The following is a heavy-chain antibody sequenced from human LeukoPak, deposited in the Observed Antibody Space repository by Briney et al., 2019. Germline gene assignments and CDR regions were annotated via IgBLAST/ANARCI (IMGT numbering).Heavy chain of an antibody. CDR1: VSSYA. CDR2: ISGGTVTT. CDR3: AKDLGYCTGGSCSICDY. J-gene: IGHJ4*02. V-gene: IGHV3-23*01. Sequence: GGSLRLSCAASVSSYAMSWVRQAPGKGLEWVSSISGGTVTTYYADSVKGRFTISRDNSKNTLYLQMNSLRAEDTALYYCAKDLGYCTGGSCSICDYWGQGTLVTVSS. D-gene: IGHD2-15*01.